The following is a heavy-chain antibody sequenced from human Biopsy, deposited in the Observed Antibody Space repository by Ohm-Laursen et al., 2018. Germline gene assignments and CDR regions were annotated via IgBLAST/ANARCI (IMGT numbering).Heavy chain of an antibody. CDR1: GGSFTGHY. CDR3: ARGSNDFGGLYFPR. Sequence: SQTLSLTCTVSGGSFTGHYWSWIRQPPGKGLEWIGHISYTGYTSYNASLKSRVTISVYTSRNHFSMRLSSLTDADTAVYYCARGSNDFGGLYFPRWGQGTLPTVSS. D-gene: IGHD4-23*01. V-gene: IGHV4-59*11. J-gene: IGHJ4*02. CDR2: ISYTGYT.